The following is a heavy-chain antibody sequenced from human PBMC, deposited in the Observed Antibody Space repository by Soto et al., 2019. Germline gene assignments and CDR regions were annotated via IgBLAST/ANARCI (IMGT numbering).Heavy chain of an antibody. J-gene: IGHJ4*02. CDR2: IWYDGSNK. CDR3: ASIGYCSGGSCYSDY. D-gene: IGHD2-15*01. V-gene: IGHV3-33*01. CDR1: GFTFGGYG. Sequence: PGGSLRLSCGASGFTFGGYGVHWVRQAPGKGLEWVAVIWYDGSNKYYADSVKGRFTISRDNSKNTLYLQMNSLRAEDTAVYYCASIGYCSGGSCYSDYWGQGTLVTVSS.